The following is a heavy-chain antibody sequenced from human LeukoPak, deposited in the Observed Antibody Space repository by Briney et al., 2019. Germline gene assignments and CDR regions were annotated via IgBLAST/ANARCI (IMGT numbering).Heavy chain of an antibody. CDR2: ISSGSSYI. J-gene: IGHJ4*02. D-gene: IGHD1-26*01. V-gene: IGHV3-21*04. CDR1: GFTFSIYS. Sequence: GGSLRLSCAASGFTFSIYSMNWVRQAPGKGLEWVSAISSGSSYIYYADSLKGRFTISRDNAKNSLYLQMNSLRAEDTAVYYCARTVGSYSDYWGQGTLVTVSS. CDR3: ARTVGSYSDY.